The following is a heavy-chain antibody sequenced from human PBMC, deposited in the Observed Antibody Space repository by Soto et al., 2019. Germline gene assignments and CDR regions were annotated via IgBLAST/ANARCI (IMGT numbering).Heavy chain of an antibody. CDR3: ARDRPGSYFDY. D-gene: IGHD1-26*01. CDR2: IYYSGST. J-gene: IGHJ4*02. CDR1: GGSVSSGSYY. Sequence: PSETLSLTCTVSGGSVSSGSYYWSWIRQPPGKGLEWIGYIYYSGSTNYNPSLKSRVTISVDTSKNQFSLKLSSVTAADTAVYYCARDRPGSYFDYWRQGTLVTVSS. V-gene: IGHV4-61*01.